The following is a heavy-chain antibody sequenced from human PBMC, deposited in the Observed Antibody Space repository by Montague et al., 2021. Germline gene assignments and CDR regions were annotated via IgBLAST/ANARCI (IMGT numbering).Heavy chain of an antibody. D-gene: IGHD6-19*01. CDR1: GFTFSSYA. V-gene: IGHV3-23*01. Sequence: SLRLSCAASGFTFSSYAMNWVRQTPGKGLEWVSAISASGGRTYYAGSVKGRFTISRDNAKNTLYLQMNSLRAEDAAVYYCAKERGLSIAWYCENDSWGQGTLVTVSS. CDR3: AKERGLSIAWYCENDS. CDR2: ISASGGRT. J-gene: IGHJ4*02.